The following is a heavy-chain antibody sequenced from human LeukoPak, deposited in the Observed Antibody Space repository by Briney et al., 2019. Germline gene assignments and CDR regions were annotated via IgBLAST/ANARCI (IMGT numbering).Heavy chain of an antibody. J-gene: IGHJ4*02. CDR3: ARVSYCSSTSCYLFDY. V-gene: IGHV4-4*07. CDR1: GGSISSYY. CDR2: IYTSGNT. D-gene: IGHD2-2*01. Sequence: SETLSLTCTVSGGSISSYYWSWIRQPAGKGLEWIGRIYTSGNTNYNPSLKSRVTMSVDTSKNQFSLKLSSVTAADTAVYYCARVSYCSSTSCYLFDYWGQGTLVTVSS.